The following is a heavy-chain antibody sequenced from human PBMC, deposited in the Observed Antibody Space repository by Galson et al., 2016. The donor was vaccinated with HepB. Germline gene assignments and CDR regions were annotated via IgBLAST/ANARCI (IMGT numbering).Heavy chain of an antibody. D-gene: IGHD2-8*02. CDR3: AREVWANTGPPWYYYGMDV. CDR1: GFTFRIYA. Sequence: SLRLSCAASGFTFRIYAMTWVRQAPGKGLEWVSGLNDDGDRTYYAGSVRGRFAISRDNSKNTVYLQMDSLRAEDTAIYYCAREVWANTGPPWYYYGMDVWGQGTTVTVSS. V-gene: IGHV3-23*01. CDR2: LNDDGDRT. J-gene: IGHJ6*02.